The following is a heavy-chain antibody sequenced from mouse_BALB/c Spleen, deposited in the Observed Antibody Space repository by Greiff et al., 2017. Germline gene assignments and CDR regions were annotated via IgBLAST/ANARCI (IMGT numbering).Heavy chain of an antibody. J-gene: IGHJ3*01. CDR3: ASGGNSFAY. Sequence: VMLVESGAELAKPGASVKMSCKASGYTFTSYWMHWVKQRPGQGLEWIGYINPSTGYTEYNQKFKDKATLTADKSSSTAYMQLSSLTSEDSAVYYCASGGNSFAYWGQGTLVTVSA. CDR1: GYTFTSYW. CDR2: INPSTGYT. D-gene: IGHD2-1*01. V-gene: IGHV1-7*01.